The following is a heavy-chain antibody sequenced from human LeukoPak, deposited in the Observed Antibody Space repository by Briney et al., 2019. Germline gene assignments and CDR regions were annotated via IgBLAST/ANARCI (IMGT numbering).Heavy chain of an antibody. Sequence: SETLSLTCTVSGGSISSHYWSWIRQPPGKGLEWIGYIYYCGSTNYNPSLKSRVTISVNTSKNQFSLKLSSVTAADTAVYYCARRGSYYYDSSGLHFDPWGQGTLVTVSS. D-gene: IGHD3-22*01. CDR3: ARRGSYYYDSSGLHFDP. CDR1: GGSISSHY. J-gene: IGHJ5*02. V-gene: IGHV4-59*11. CDR2: IYYCGST.